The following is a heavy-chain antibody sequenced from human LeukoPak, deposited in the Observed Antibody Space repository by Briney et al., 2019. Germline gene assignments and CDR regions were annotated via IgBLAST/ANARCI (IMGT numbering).Heavy chain of an antibody. CDR3: ARGSDSNYPGY. D-gene: IGHD4-11*01. J-gene: IGHJ4*02. V-gene: IGHV3-74*01. CDR2: INSDGIST. Sequence: AGGSLRPSCAASGFTFSSYWMHWVRQAPGKGLVWVSRINSDGISTTYADSVKGRFTISRDNAKNTLYLQMNSLRAEDTAVYYCARGSDSNYPGYWGQGTLVTVSS. CDR1: GFTFSSYW.